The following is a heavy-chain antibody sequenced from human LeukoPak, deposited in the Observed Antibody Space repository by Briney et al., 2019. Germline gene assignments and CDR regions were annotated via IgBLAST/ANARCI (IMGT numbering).Heavy chain of an antibody. J-gene: IGHJ5*01. CDR3: ARVAVSGPTGWFDS. CDR1: GFALKSYS. CDR2: ISSTSACI. V-gene: IGHV3-21*01. Sequence: GGSLRLSCAGSGFALKSYSLSWVRQAPGKGLEWVSSISSTSACIYYADSVKGRFTISRDNVDNVVYLQMNSLGAEDTAVYYCARVAVSGPTGWFDSWGQGTLVIVSS. D-gene: IGHD2-8*02.